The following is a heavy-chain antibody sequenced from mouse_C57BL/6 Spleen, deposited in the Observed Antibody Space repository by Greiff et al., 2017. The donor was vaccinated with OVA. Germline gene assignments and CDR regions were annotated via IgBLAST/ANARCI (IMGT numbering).Heavy chain of an antibody. Sequence: VQLVESGAELVKPGASVKLSCKASGYTFTEYTIHWVKQRSGQGLEWIGWFYPGSGSIKYNEKFKDKATLTADKSSSTVYMERSRLTSEDSAVYFCARHERGPYSNYYFDYWGQGTTLTVSS. CDR2: FYPGSGSI. CDR1: GYTFTEYT. D-gene: IGHD2-5*01. J-gene: IGHJ2*01. V-gene: IGHV1-62-2*01. CDR3: ARHERGPYSNYYFDY.